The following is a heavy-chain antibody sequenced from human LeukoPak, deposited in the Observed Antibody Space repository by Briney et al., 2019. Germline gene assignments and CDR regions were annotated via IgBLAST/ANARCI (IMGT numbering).Heavy chain of an antibody. V-gene: IGHV3-23*01. CDR2: ISGTGNRA. D-gene: IGHD4-17*01. CDR1: GFTFSNYE. CDR3: ARGGRYGDYLLDY. Sequence: GGSLRLSCAASGFTFSNYEMNWVRQAPGKGLEWVSIISGTGNRAYYADSVQGRFTISRDNCKNTLFVQMNSLRAEDTALYYCARGGRYGDYLLDYWGQGILVTVSS. J-gene: IGHJ4*02.